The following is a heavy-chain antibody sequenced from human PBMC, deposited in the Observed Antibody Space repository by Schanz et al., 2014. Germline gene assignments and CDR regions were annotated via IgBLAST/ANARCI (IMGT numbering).Heavy chain of an antibody. D-gene: IGHD3-16*01. CDR1: GFNFSNYD. V-gene: IGHV3-23*04. Sequence: VQLVESGGGVVQPGRSLRLSCAASGFNFSNYDIHWVRQAPGKGLEWVSAISGSGASTYYADSVKGRFTTSRDNGKKSMYLQMNSLRADDTAVYYCAKDLYNYGIFDSWGQGTLVTVSS. J-gene: IGHJ5*01. CDR3: AKDLYNYGIFDS. CDR2: ISGSGAST.